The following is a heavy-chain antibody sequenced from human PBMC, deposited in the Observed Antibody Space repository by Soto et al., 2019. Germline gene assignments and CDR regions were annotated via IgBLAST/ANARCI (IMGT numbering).Heavy chain of an antibody. J-gene: IGHJ4*02. V-gene: IGHV4-34*01. CDR2: INHSGST. Sequence: SETLSLTCAVYGGSFSGYYWSWIRQPPGKGLEWIGEINHSGSTNYNPSLKSRVTISVETSKNQFSLKLSSMTAADTAVYYCARAVSSSGWEHFDYWGPGTLVTVSS. CDR3: ARAVSSSGWEHFDY. D-gene: IGHD6-19*01. CDR1: GGSFSGYY.